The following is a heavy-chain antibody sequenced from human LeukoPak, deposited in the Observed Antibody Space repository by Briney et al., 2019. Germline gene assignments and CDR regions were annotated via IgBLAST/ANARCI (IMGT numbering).Heavy chain of an antibody. CDR2: IYTSGST. CDR1: GGSISSGSYY. V-gene: IGHV4-61*02. D-gene: IGHD5-12*01. J-gene: IGHJ4*02. Sequence: SETLSLTCTVSGGSISSGSYYWSWIRQPAGKGLEWIGRIYTSGSTNYNPSLKSRVTISVDTSKNQFSLRLSSVTAADTAVYYCARDGYSGNDGLWGQGSLVTVSS. CDR3: ARDGYSGNDGL.